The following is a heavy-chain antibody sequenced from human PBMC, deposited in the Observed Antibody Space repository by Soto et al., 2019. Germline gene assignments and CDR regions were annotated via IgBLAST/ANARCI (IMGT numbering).Heavy chain of an antibody. CDR1: EFTVTRSY. CDR3: AGDDKPITGLDI. CDR2: IYSGGST. V-gene: IGHV3-66*01. J-gene: IGHJ3*02. D-gene: IGHD3-10*01. Sequence: DVQLVQSGGGLVQPGGSLRLSCVASEFTVTRSYMSWVRQAPGRGLESVSVIYSGGSTYYADSVKGRFTISRDSSKNTLYLQMNGLRVEDTAIYYCAGDDKPITGLDIWGQGTVVTVSS.